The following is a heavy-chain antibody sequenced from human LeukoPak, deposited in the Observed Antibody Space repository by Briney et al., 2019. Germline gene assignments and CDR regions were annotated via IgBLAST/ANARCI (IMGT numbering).Heavy chain of an antibody. CDR1: GGTFSSYT. CDR2: IIPILGIA. V-gene: IGHV1-69*02. J-gene: IGHJ4*02. CDR3: ASSRWLRYESSSNFDY. Sequence: ASVKVSCKASGGTFSSYTISWVRQAPGQGLEWMGRIIPILGIANYAQKFQGRVTITADKSTSTAYMELSSLRSEDTAVYYCASSRWLRYESSSNFDYWGQGTLVTVSS. D-gene: IGHD5-24*01.